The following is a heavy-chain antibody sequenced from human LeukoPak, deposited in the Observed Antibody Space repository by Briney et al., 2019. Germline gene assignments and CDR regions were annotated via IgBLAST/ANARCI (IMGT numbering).Heavy chain of an antibody. D-gene: IGHD6-19*01. CDR1: GDSISSSNW. CDR2: ISHTGST. V-gene: IGHV4-4*02. CDR3: TRSSGWWSLDY. J-gene: IGHJ4*02. Sequence: SETLSLTCTVSGDSISSSNWWNWVRLPPGKGLDWIGEISHTGSTKYSPSLKGRVTISKDNSKNQFSLKLNSVTAADTATYYCTRSSGWWSLDYWGQGALVTVSS.